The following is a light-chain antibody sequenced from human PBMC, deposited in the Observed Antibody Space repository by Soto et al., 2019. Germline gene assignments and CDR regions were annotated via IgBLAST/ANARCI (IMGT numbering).Light chain of an antibody. Sequence: ESVLTQSPGTLSLSPGERATRSCRASQSVSSNYLAWYQQKPGQAPRLLIYGASTRATGIPDRFSGSGSGTDFTLTISRLEPEDSAVYYCQQYGSSPTWTVGQGTKVEIK. J-gene: IGKJ1*01. CDR2: GAS. CDR3: QQYGSSPTWT. CDR1: QSVSSNY. V-gene: IGKV3-20*01.